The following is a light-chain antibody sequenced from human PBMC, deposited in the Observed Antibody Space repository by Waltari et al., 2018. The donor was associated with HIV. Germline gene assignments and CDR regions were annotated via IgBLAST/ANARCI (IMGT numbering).Light chain of an antibody. CDR1: SGRIATKN. V-gene: IGLV6-57*03. Sequence: FLLAQPHSVSESPGKTVTISCTQSSGRIATKNVQWYQPRPGSAPTTVIFENDQRPSGVPARVPCSSDRSSNSASLIISGLQTEDEADYYCQSYDITNSNWVFGGGTKLTVL. J-gene: IGLJ3*02. CDR3: QSYDITNSNWV. CDR2: END.